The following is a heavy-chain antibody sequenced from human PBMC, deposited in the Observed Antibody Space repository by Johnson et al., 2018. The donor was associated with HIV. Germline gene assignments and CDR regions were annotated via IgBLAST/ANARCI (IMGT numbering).Heavy chain of an antibody. V-gene: IGHV3-64*01. CDR3: ASEVYRDAFDI. CDR1: GFTFSSYA. J-gene: IGHJ3*02. CDR2: ISSNGGST. D-gene: IGHD5-12*01. Sequence: VTLVESGGGLVQPGGSLRLSCAASGFTFSSYAMHWVRQAPGKGLEYVSAISSNGGSTYYANSVKGRFTISRDNSKNTLYLQMGSLRAEDMAVYYYASEVYRDAFDIWGQGTMVTVSS.